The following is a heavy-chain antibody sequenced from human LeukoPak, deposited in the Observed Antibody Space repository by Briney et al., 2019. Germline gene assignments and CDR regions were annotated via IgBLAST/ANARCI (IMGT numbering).Heavy chain of an antibody. CDR1: GFTFSSYG. Sequence: GSLRLSCAASGFTFSSYGMHWVRQAPGKGLEWVAFIRYDGSNKYYADSVKGRFTISRDNSKNTLYLQMNSLRAEDTAVYYCAKDLYCSSTSCPPDAFDIWGQGTMVTVSS. J-gene: IGHJ3*02. CDR3: AKDLYCSSTSCPPDAFDI. CDR2: IRYDGSNK. D-gene: IGHD2-2*01. V-gene: IGHV3-30*02.